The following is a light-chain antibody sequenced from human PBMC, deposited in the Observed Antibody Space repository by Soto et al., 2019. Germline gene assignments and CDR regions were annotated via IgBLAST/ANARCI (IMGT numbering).Light chain of an antibody. CDR3: QQANRFPIT. CDR2: TTS. J-gene: IGKJ5*01. CDR1: QDISSW. Sequence: DIXXTXSPSFVSASVGDRVTVTCRASQDISSWLAWYQQKPGKAPKLLIYTTSTLGSGVPSRFSGSRSGTDFTLTISGLQPEDFATYYCQQANRFPITFGQGTRLEIK. V-gene: IGKV1-12*01.